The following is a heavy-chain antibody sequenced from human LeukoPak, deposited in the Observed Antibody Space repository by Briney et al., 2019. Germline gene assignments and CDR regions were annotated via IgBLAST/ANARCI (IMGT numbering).Heavy chain of an antibody. Sequence: SVKVSCKASGYTFTAYYIHWVRQAPGQGRGWMGGIIPIFGTAHYAQKFQGRVTITADKSTSTAYMELSSLRAEDTAVYYCAREMRYYYDSSGYYYDYWGQGTLVTVSS. CDR1: GYTFTAYY. CDR2: IIPIFGTA. V-gene: IGHV1-69*06. CDR3: AREMRYYYDSSGYYYDY. D-gene: IGHD3-22*01. J-gene: IGHJ4*02.